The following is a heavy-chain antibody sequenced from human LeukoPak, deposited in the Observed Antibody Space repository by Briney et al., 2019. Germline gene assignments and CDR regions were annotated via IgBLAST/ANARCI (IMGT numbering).Heavy chain of an antibody. Sequence: PSETLSLTCTVSGGSISSSSYYWGWIRQPPGKGLEWIGYIYYSGSTNYNPSLKSRVTISVDTSKNQFSLKLSSVTAADTAVYYCAEGDYVFHYWGQGTLVTVSS. V-gene: IGHV4-61*05. D-gene: IGHD4-17*01. CDR1: GGSISSSSYY. CDR3: AEGDYVFHY. J-gene: IGHJ4*02. CDR2: IYYSGST.